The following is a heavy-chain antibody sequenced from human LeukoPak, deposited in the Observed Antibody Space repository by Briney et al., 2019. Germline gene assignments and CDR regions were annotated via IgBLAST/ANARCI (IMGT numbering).Heavy chain of an antibody. Sequence: GGSLRLSCAPSVFTFSSYAMRWVRQAPGKGGEWVSAISGSCGSTYYADSVKGRFTISRDNSKNTLYLQMNSLRAEDTAVYYCAKEAYYGSGSWFDYWGQGTLVTVSS. J-gene: IGHJ4*02. CDR1: VFTFSSYA. V-gene: IGHV3-23*01. D-gene: IGHD3-10*01. CDR2: ISGSCGST. CDR3: AKEAYYGSGSWFDY.